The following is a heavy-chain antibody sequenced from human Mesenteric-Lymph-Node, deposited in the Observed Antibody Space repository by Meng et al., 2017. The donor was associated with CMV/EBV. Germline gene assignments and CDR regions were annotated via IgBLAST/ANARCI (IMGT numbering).Heavy chain of an antibody. J-gene: IGHJ3*02. CDR1: GGSFSGYY. V-gene: IGHV4-34*01. Sequence: SETLSLTCAVYGGSFSGYYWSWIRQPPGKGLEWIGEINHSESTNYNPSLMRRVTISVDTSKNQMSLKLRSVTAADTAVYYCARENCDGDCYTFDIWGQGTMVTVSS. CDR2: INHSEST. CDR3: ARENCDGDCYTFDI. D-gene: IGHD2-21*01.